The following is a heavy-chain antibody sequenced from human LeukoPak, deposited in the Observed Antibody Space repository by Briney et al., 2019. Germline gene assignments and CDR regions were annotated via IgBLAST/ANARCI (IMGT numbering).Heavy chain of an antibody. CDR3: ARELGGDYGEAFDI. Sequence: QPGGSLRLSCAASGFTFSSYEMNWVRQAPGKGLEWVSYISSSGSTIFYADSVRGRFTISRDNAKNSLYLLMNSLRAEDTAVYYCARELGGDYGEAFDIWGQGTMVTVSS. CDR2: ISSSGSTI. J-gene: IGHJ3*02. D-gene: IGHD4-17*01. V-gene: IGHV3-48*03. CDR1: GFTFSSYE.